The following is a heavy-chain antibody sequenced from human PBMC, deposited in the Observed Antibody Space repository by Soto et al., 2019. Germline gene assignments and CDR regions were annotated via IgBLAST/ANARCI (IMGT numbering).Heavy chain of an antibody. D-gene: IGHD2-15*01. Sequence: GGSLRLSCAASGFNFSSYSMNWVRQAPGKGLEWVSSISSSSSYIYYADSVKGRFTISRDNAKNSLYLQMNSLRAEDTAVYYCVRRVVVVASSYYYYGMDVWGQGTTVTVSS. CDR2: ISSSSSYI. CDR1: GFNFSSYS. J-gene: IGHJ6*02. CDR3: VRRVVVVASSYYYYGMDV. V-gene: IGHV3-21*01.